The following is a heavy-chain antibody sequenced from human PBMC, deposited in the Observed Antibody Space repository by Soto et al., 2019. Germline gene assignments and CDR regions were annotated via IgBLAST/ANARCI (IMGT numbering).Heavy chain of an antibody. CDR1: GGSISSSNYY. J-gene: IGHJ5*02. CDR3: ARPIEGGTSGYYH. CDR2: FYYTGST. V-gene: IGHV4-39*01. D-gene: IGHD3-22*01. Sequence: SETLSLTCTVSGGSISSSNYYWAWIRQPPGKGLEWIGSFYYTGSTYYNPSLRSRVTISVDTSKNQFSLKLSSVTAADTAVYYCARPIEGGTSGYYHWGQGTLVTVSS.